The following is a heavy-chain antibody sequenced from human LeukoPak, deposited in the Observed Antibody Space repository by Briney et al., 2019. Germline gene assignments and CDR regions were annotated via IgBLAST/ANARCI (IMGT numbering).Heavy chain of an antibody. D-gene: IGHD4-23*01. CDR3: TQVLAGTYAGNDY. V-gene: IGHV3-74*01. CDR2: IDADGSTT. Sequence: GGSLRLSCAASGFTFSSSWMYWVRQAPGKGLVWVSRIDADGSTTNYADSVRGRFTISRDNAKNTLYLQMNSLRTEDTAVYYCTQVLAGTYAGNDYWGQGTLVTVSS. CDR1: GFTFSSSW. J-gene: IGHJ4*02.